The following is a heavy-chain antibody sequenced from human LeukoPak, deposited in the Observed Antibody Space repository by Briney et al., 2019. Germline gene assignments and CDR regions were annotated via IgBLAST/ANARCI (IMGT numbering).Heavy chain of an antibody. V-gene: IGHV1-69*13. J-gene: IGHJ4*02. Sequence: ASVKVSCKASGGTFSSYAISWVRQAPGQGLEWMGGIIPIFGTANYAQKFQGRVTITADESTGTAYMELSSLRSEDTAVYYCARDHRAAYCGGDCYSAFDYWGQGTLVTVSS. CDR3: ARDHRAAYCGGDCYSAFDY. D-gene: IGHD2-21*02. CDR1: GGTFSSYA. CDR2: IIPIFGTA.